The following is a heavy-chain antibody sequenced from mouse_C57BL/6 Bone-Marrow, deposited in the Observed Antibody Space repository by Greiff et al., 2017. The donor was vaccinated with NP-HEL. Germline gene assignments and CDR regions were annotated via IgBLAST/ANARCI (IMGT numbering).Heavy chain of an antibody. V-gene: IGHV5-6*01. CDR2: ISSGGSYT. CDR3: ARHYYGSSHDY. D-gene: IGHD1-1*01. CDR1: GFTFSSYG. Sequence: EVMLVESGGDLVKPGGSPKLSCAASGFTFSSYGMSWVRQTPDKRLEWVATISSGGSYTYYPDSVKGRFTISRDNAKNTLYLQMSSLKSEDTAMYYCARHYYGSSHDYWGQGTTLTVSS. J-gene: IGHJ2*01.